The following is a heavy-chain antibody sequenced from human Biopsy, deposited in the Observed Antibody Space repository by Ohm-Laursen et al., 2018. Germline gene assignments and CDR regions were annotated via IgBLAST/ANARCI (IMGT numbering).Heavy chain of an antibody. Sequence: SLRLSCAASGISFSNYAMSWVRQAPGKGLEWVAGISESGAATYHADSVRGRFTVSRDNSKNTLYLQMSSLRAEDTALYYCMKEWALLYYYDISPTDYWGQGTLVTVSS. V-gene: IGHV3-23*01. CDR3: MKEWALLYYYDISPTDY. J-gene: IGHJ4*02. CDR2: ISESGAAT. CDR1: GISFSNYA. D-gene: IGHD3-22*01.